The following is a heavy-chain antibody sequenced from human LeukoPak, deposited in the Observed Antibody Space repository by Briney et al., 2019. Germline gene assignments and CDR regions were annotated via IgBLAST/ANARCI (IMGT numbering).Heavy chain of an antibody. CDR1: GFTFSSYW. D-gene: IGHD2-15*01. CDR3: AREEYCSGGSCYMGWYGMDV. Sequence: GGSLRLSCAASGFTFSSYWMHWVRQAPGKGLVWVSRINSDGSNTSYADSVKGRFTNSRDNAKNTLYLQMNSLRAEDTAVYYCAREEYCSGGSCYMGWYGMDVWGQGTTVTVSS. J-gene: IGHJ6*02. V-gene: IGHV3-74*01. CDR2: INSDGSNT.